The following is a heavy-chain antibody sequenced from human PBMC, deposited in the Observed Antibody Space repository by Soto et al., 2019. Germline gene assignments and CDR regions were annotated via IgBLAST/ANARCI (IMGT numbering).Heavy chain of an antibody. V-gene: IGHV3-30-3*01. CDR1: GFTFSSYA. D-gene: IGHD3-3*01. CDR2: ISYDGSNK. J-gene: IGHJ4*02. Sequence: QVQLVESGGGVVQPGRSLRLSCAASGFTFSSYAMHWVRQAPGKGLEWVAVISYDGSNKYYADSVKGRFTISRDNSKNTLYLQMNSLRAEDTAVYYCPRVKNDFWSGYLAQWGQGTLVTVSS. CDR3: PRVKNDFWSGYLAQ.